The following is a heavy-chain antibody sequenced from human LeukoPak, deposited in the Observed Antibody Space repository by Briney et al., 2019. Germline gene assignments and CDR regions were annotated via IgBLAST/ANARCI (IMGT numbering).Heavy chain of an antibody. D-gene: IGHD6-19*01. CDR2: INPNSGGT. CDR3: ARDLYSSATDLYSSAWTGAFDV. J-gene: IGHJ3*01. CDR1: GYTFTGYY. V-gene: IGHV1-2*02. Sequence: ASVKVSCKTSGYTFTGYYMFWVRQAPGQGLEWMAWINPNSGGTNYAQGFQGRVTLTRDTSIATAYMELSSLKSDDTAVYFCARDLYSSATDLYSSAWTGAFDVWGQGTMVTVSS.